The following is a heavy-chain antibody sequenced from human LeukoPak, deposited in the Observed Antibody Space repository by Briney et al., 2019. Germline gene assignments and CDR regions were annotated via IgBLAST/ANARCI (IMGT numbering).Heavy chain of an antibody. V-gene: IGHV3-73*01. CDR3: SLGYSDYYYGMDV. CDR1: GFTFSSYW. Sequence: GGSLRLSCAASGFTFSSYWMSWVRQASGKGLEWVGRIRSKANSYATAYAASVKGRFTISRDDSKNTAYLQMNSLKTEDTAVYYCSLGYSDYYYGMDVWGQGTTVTVSS. J-gene: IGHJ6*02. D-gene: IGHD4-4*01. CDR2: IRSKANSYAT.